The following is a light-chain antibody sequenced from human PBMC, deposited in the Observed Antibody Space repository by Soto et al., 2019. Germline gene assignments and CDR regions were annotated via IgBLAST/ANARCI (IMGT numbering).Light chain of an antibody. CDR3: QQYSDWPYT. CDR1: QSVSSN. CDR2: DTS. Sequence: EIVMTQSPATLSVSRGERATLSCRASQSVSSNLAWYQQKPGQAPRLLIDDTSTRATGIPARFSGFESVPEFTLAISSLQSEDFAVYYCQQYSDWPYTFGQGTNLEIK. V-gene: IGKV3-15*01. J-gene: IGKJ2*01.